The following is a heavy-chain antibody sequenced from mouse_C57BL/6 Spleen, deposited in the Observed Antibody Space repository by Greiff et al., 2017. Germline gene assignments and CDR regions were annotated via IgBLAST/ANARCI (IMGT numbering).Heavy chain of an antibody. CDR2: IDPETGGT. V-gene: IGHV1-15*01. D-gene: IGHD1-1*01. CDR1: GYTFTDYE. CDR3: TSITTVTDY. J-gene: IGHJ2*01. Sequence: QVQLQQSGAELVRPGASVTLSSKASGYTFTDYEMHWVKQTPVHGLEWIGAIDPETGGTAYNQKFKGKAILTADKSSSTAYMELRSLTSEDSAVYYCTSITTVTDYWGQGTTLTVSS.